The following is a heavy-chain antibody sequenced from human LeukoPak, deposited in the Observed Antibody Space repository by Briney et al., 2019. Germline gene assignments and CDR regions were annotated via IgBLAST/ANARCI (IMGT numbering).Heavy chain of an antibody. CDR3: AKDTSRYYFDY. Sequence: GGSLRLSCAASGFIFSSYDMHWVRQAPGKGLEWVAIIQYDGSNKYYADSVKGRFTISRDNSKNTLYLQMNSLRAEDTAVYYCAKDTSRYYFDYWGQGTLVTVSS. CDR2: IQYDGSNK. J-gene: IGHJ4*02. D-gene: IGHD6-13*01. V-gene: IGHV3-30*02. CDR1: GFIFSSYD.